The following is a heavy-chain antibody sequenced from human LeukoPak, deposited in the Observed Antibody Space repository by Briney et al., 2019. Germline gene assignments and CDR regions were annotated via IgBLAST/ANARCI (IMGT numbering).Heavy chain of an antibody. D-gene: IGHD2-15*01. CDR1: GFTFDDYA. V-gene: IGHV3-43*02. CDR3: AKALRHCSGGSCYQRYYYYGMDV. J-gene: IGHJ6*02. Sequence: PGGSLRLSCAASGFTFDDYAMHWVRQAPGKGLEWVSLISGDGGSTYYADSVKGRFTIPRDNSKNSLYLQMNSLRTEDTALYYCAKALRHCSGGSCYQRYYYYGMDVWGQGTTVTVSS. CDR2: ISGDGGST.